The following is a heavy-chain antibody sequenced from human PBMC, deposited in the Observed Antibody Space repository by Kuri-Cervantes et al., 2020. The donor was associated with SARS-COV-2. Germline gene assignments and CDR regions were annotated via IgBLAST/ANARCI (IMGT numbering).Heavy chain of an antibody. J-gene: IGHJ5*02. CDR3: ARARGYCTNGVCYLWFDP. Sequence: ETLSLTCAASGFTFSYYWMSWVRQAPGKGLEWVANINQDGSEKYYVDSVKGRFTISRDNAKNSLYLQMNSLRAEDTAVYYCARARGYCTNGVCYLWFDPWGQGTLVTVSS. D-gene: IGHD2-8*01. CDR2: INQDGSEK. V-gene: IGHV3-7*05. CDR1: GFTFSYYW.